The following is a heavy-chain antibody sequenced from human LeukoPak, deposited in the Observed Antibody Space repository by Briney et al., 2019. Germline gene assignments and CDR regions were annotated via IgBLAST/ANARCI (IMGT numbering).Heavy chain of an antibody. CDR3: ARNDPDSSED. CDR1: GFIFSSYP. J-gene: IGHJ4*02. V-gene: IGHV3-30-3*01. Sequence: GGSLRLSCAASGFIFSSYPMHWVRQAPGKGLEWVAVISADGNNEHYADSAKGRFTLSRDNAKSTAYLQMNSLRSEDTAVYHCARNDPDSSEDWGQGTLVTVSS. CDR2: ISADGNNE. D-gene: IGHD3-22*01.